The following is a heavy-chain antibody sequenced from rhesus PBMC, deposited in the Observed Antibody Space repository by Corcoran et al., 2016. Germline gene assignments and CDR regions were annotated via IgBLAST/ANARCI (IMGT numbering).Heavy chain of an antibody. CDR1: RVSVSSSNW. J-gene: IGHJ2*01. CDR3: ARSPDSGYSSFWYFDL. V-gene: IGHV4-65*01. Sequence: QVQLQESGPGLVKPSETLSLTCAVSRVSVSSSNWLSWLRQLPGKGVAWIGYISGRRGSKHYNPSLKSRVTISTDPSKNQFSLKLSSVTAADTAVYYCARSPDSGYSSFWYFDLWGPGTPITSSS. CDR2: ISGRRGSK. D-gene: IGHD5-24*01.